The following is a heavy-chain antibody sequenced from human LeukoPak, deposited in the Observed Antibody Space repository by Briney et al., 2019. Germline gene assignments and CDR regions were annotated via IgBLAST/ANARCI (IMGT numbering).Heavy chain of an antibody. CDR1: GFTFSSYW. CDR3: AREETYSSPYPSGAFDI. Sequence: GGSLRLSCAASGFTFSSYWMSWVRQAPGKGLVWVANIKQDGSEKYYVDSVKGRFTISRDNAKNSLYLQMNSLRAEDTAVYYCAREETYSSPYPSGAFDIWGQGTMVTVSS. V-gene: IGHV3-7*01. J-gene: IGHJ3*02. CDR2: IKQDGSEK. D-gene: IGHD6-13*01.